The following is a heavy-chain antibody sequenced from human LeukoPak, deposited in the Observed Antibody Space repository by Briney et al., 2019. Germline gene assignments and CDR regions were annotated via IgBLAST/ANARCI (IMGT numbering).Heavy chain of an antibody. Sequence: SETLSLTCSVSGGSISSDYWSWIRQPPGKGLEWIGYMYYTGSTNYNPSLKSRVTISLATSKTQFSLKLSSVTPADTAVYYCARVSVAYGMEVWGQGTTVTVSS. V-gene: IGHV4-59*01. CDR2: MYYTGST. CDR3: ARVSVAYGMEV. CDR1: GGSISSDY. J-gene: IGHJ6*02.